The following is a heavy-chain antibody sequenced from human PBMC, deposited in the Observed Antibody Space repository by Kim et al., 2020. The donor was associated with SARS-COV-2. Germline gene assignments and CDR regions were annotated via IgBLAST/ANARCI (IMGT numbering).Heavy chain of an antibody. CDR1: GFPFAGFSFGSYW. Sequence: GSLRLSCVASGFPFAGFSFGSYWMSWVRQAPGKGLEWVANIKQDGTREYYVESMKGRFTISRDNAQNSLYLEMTSLRADDTAVYYCARTVAGRIDAFDI. D-gene: IGHD6-19*01. CDR3: ARTVAGRIDAFDI. V-gene: IGHV3-7*03. J-gene: IGHJ3*02. CDR2: IKQDGTRE.